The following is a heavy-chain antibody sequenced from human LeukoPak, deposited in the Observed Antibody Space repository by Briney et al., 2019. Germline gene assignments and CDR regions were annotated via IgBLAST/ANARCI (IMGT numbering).Heavy chain of an antibody. D-gene: IGHD6-13*01. V-gene: IGHV3-53*01. Sequence: RGGSLTLSCAASGFTFSSYAMHWVRRAPGKGLEWVSVMYSGGDTYYANSVKGRFAFSRDTSKNTLYLQMSGLRTEDTAMYYCARDAPQVPAAGVLASWGRGTLVTVSS. CDR1: GFTFSSYA. J-gene: IGHJ5*02. CDR2: MYSGGDT. CDR3: ARDAPQVPAAGVLAS.